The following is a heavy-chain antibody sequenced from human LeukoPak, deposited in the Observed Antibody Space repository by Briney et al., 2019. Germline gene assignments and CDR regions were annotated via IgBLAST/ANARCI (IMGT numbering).Heavy chain of an antibody. CDR3: AKAPAPFYCSGGSCYSEPSEYFQH. D-gene: IGHD2-15*01. Sequence: GGSLRLSCAASGFTFSSYSMNWVRQAPGKGLEWVSYISSSSSTIYYADSVKGRFTISRDNSKNTLYLQMNSLRAEDTAVYYCAKAPAPFYCSGGSCYSEPSEYFQHWGQGTLVPVSS. V-gene: IGHV3-48*01. CDR2: ISSSSSTI. J-gene: IGHJ1*01. CDR1: GFTFSSYS.